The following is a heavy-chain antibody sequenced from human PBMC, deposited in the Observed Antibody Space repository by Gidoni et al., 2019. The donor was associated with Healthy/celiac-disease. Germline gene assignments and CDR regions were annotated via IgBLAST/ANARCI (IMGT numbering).Heavy chain of an antibody. Sequence: LEWMGWISAYNGNTNYAQKLQGRVTMTTDTSTSTAYMELRSLRSDDTAVYYCARAPIVVVPAATRYYYYYGMDVWGQGTTVTVSS. J-gene: IGHJ6*02. D-gene: IGHD2-2*01. CDR3: ARAPIVVVPAATRYYYYYGMDV. CDR2: ISAYNGNT. V-gene: IGHV1-18*01.